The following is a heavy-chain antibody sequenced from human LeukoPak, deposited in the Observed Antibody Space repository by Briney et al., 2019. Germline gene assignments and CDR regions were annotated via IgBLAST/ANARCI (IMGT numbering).Heavy chain of an antibody. CDR3: TSPTAMVID. Sequence: PGGSLRLSCAASGFTFSSYAMHWVRQASGKGLEWVGRIRSKANSYATAYAASVKGRFTISRDDSKNTAYLQMNSLKTEDTAVYYCTSPTAMVIDWGQGTLVTVSS. J-gene: IGHJ4*02. CDR1: GFTFSSYA. D-gene: IGHD5-18*01. CDR2: IRSKANSYAT. V-gene: IGHV3-73*01.